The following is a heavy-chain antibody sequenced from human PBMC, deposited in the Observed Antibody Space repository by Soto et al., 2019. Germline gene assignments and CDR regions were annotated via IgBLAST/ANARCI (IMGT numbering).Heavy chain of an antibody. V-gene: IGHV1-69*13. Sequence: VKVSCKSSEHTFRNYAISWVRQDPGQGLEWMGGIIPIFGTANYAQKFQGRLTITADTSANTAYFELTSLRSEDTALSYCASTKYDSSLDYYWYHGMLGRGTLVTVSS. CDR2: IIPIFGTA. J-gene: IGHJ2*01. D-gene: IGHD3-22*01. CDR1: EHTFRNYA. CDR3: ASTKYDSSLDYYWYHGM.